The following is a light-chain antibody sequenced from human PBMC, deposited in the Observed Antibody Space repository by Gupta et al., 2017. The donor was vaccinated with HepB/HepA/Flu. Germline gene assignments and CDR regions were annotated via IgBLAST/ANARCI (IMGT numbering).Light chain of an antibody. CDR3: QQYNNWPL. J-gene: IGKJ4*01. V-gene: IGKV3-15*01. Sequence: EIVMTQSPATLSVSPGERATLSCRASQSVSSNLAWYQQKPGQAPRLLIYGAATRATGIPARLRGSGAGTEFTLTSSSRQSEDFAVDDGQQYNNWPLLGGGTKWRSN. CDR1: QSVSSN. CDR2: GAA.